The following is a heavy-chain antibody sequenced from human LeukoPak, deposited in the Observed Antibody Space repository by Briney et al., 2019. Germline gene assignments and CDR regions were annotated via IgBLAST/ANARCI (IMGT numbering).Heavy chain of an antibody. J-gene: IGHJ3*02. CDR3: ARSVMTGSTTRAFDM. D-gene: IGHD2/OR15-2a*01. V-gene: IGHV3-7*01. Sequence: PGGSLRLSCEGSGFTFSNYWMGWVRQAPGKGLQWVANIKTDGSEKYYVDSVKGRFTISRDNAKNSLYLQMNSLRAEDTAVYYCARSVMTGSTTRAFDMWGQGTMVTVSS. CDR1: GFTFSNYW. CDR2: IKTDGSEK.